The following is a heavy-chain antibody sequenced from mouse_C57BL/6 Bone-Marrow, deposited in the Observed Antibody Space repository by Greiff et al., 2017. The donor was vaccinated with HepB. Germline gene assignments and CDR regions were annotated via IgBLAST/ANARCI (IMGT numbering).Heavy chain of an antibody. V-gene: IGHV5-6*01. CDR2: ISSGGSYT. CDR1: GFTFSSYG. D-gene: IGHD2-4*01. CDR3: ARDDDYGGFAY. J-gene: IGHJ3*01. Sequence: EVQLVESGGDLVKPGGSLKLSCAASGFTFSSYGMSWVRQTPDKRLEWVATISSGGSYTYYPDSVKGRFTISRDNAKNTLYLQMSSLKSEDTAMYYCARDDDYGGFAYWGQGTLVTVAA.